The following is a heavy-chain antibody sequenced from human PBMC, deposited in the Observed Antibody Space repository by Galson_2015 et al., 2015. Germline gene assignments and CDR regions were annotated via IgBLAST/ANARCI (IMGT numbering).Heavy chain of an antibody. V-gene: IGHV3-73*01. CDR3: TQTSRLGYCSGGSCQYNWFDP. J-gene: IGHJ5*02. Sequence: SLRLSCAASGFTFSGSAMHWVRQASGKGLEWVGRIRSKANSYATAYAASVKGRFTISRDDSKNTAYLQMNSLKTEDTAVYYCTQTSRLGYCSGGSCQYNWFDPWGQGTLVTVSS. CDR1: GFTFSGSA. D-gene: IGHD2-15*01. CDR2: IRSKANSYAT.